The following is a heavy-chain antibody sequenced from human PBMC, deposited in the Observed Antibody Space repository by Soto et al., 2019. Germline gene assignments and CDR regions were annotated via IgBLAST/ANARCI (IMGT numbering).Heavy chain of an antibody. CDR1: GFTFSSYA. CDR3: AKGRGYCSSTSCYVGSGY. Sequence: EVQLLESGGGLVQPGGSLRLSCAASGFTFSSYAMSWVRQAPGKGLEWVSAISGSGGSTYYADSVKGRFTISRDNSKNTLYLQMNSLRADDTAVYYCAKGRGYCSSTSCYVGSGYWGQGTLVTVSS. V-gene: IGHV3-23*01. J-gene: IGHJ4*02. CDR2: ISGSGGST. D-gene: IGHD2-2*01.